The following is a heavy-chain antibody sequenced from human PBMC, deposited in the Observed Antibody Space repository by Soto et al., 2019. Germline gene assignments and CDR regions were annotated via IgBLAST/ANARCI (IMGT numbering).Heavy chain of an antibody. CDR3: ARSNGIAAAGPPFDY. CDR2: ISTYNGDT. CDR1: GYTFTSYG. D-gene: IGHD6-13*01. Sequence: QVQLVQSGAVVSKPGASVKVSCKASGYTFTSYGISWVRQAPGQGLEWMGWISTYNGDTHYTEKLQDRVTMTRDTSTSTAYMERRCLRSDDTAVYYCARSNGIAAAGPPFDYWGQGTLVTVSS. J-gene: IGHJ4*02. V-gene: IGHV1-18*01.